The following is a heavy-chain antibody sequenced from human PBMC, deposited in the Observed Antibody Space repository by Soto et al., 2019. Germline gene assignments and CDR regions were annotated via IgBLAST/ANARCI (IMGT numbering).Heavy chain of an antibody. CDR2: IYYNGNT. D-gene: IGHD7-27*01. V-gene: IGHV4-59*11. CDR3: TRANWYSEY. Sequence: XXTLYLACSVSGGSISNHYWRWIRQPPGKGLEWIGYIYYNGNTNYNPSLKSRVTMSVDTSRNQISLKLTTVTAADTAVYYCTRANWYSEYWGQGTLVTVSS. CDR1: GGSISNHY. J-gene: IGHJ4*02.